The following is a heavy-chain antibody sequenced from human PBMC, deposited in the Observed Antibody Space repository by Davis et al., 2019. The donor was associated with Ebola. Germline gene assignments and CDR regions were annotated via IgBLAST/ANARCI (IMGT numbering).Heavy chain of an antibody. V-gene: IGHV3-11*03. J-gene: IGHJ4*02. CDR2: ISSSSSYT. Sequence: GGSLRLSCAASGFTFSDYYMSWIRQAPGKGLEWVSYISSSSSYTYYADSVKGRFTISRDNSKNTLYLQMNSLRAEDTAVYYCAGSDVWFGELLYPIDYWGQGTLVTVSS. CDR3: AGSDVWFGELLYPIDY. D-gene: IGHD3-10*01. CDR1: GFTFSDYY.